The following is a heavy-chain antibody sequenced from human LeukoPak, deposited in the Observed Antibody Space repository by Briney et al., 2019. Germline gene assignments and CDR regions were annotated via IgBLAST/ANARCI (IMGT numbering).Heavy chain of an antibody. Sequence: PGGSLRLSCAASGFTFSSYWMTWVRQAPGKGLEWVANIKQDGSDRHYVDSVKGRFTISRDNAKNSLFLQMDSLRDEDTAVYYCAREHVCRSNSCYSTFDSWGQGTLVTVSS. CDR3: AREHVCRSNSCYSTFDS. J-gene: IGHJ4*02. CDR2: IKQDGSDR. D-gene: IGHD2-2*02. CDR1: GFTFSSYW. V-gene: IGHV3-7*04.